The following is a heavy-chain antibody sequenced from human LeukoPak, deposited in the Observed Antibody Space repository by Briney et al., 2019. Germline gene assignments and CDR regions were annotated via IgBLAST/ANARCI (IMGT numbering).Heavy chain of an antibody. CDR2: ISSRSSHI. CDR3: ASLGSVTPSYYMDV. CDR1: GFTFSSYS. V-gene: IGHV3-21*01. D-gene: IGHD4-23*01. J-gene: IGHJ6*03. Sequence: PGGSLRLSCAASGFTFSSYSMNWVRQAPGKGLEWVSSISSRSSHIYYADSVKARFTISRDNAKNSLYLQMNSLRAEDTAVYYCASLGSVTPSYYMDVWGKGTTVTVSS.